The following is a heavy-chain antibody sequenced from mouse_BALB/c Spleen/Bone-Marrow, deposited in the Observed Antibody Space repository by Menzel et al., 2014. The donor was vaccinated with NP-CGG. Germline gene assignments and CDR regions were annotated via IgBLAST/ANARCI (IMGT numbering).Heavy chain of an antibody. D-gene: IGHD2-2*01. CDR3: ARSLYGYDWYFDV. J-gene: IGHJ1*01. Sequence: EVKLVESGPELVKPGASVKMSCKASGYTFTSYVMHWVKQKPGQGLEWIGYINPYNDGTKYNEKFKGKATLTSDKSSSTAYMELSSLTSEDSAVYYCARSLYGYDWYFDVWGAGTTVTVSS. V-gene: IGHV1-14*01. CDR2: INPYNDGT. CDR1: GYTFTSYV.